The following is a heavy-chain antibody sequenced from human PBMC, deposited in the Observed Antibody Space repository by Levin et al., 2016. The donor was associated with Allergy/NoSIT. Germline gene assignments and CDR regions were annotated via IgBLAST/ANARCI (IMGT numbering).Heavy chain of an antibody. CDR3: ARDRQWLADFDY. Sequence: WVRQAPGQGLEWMGIINPSGGSTSYAQKFRGRVTMTRDTSTSTVYMELSSLRSEDTAVYYCARDRQWLADFDYWGQGTLVTVSS. V-gene: IGHV1-46*01. CDR2: INPSGGST. D-gene: IGHD6-19*01. J-gene: IGHJ4*02.